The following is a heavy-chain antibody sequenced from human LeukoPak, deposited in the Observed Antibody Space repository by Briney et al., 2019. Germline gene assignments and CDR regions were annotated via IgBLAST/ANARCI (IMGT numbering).Heavy chain of an antibody. CDR1: GGSIGTFY. V-gene: IGHV4-59*12. CDR2: VYCNGDT. J-gene: IGHJ4*02. D-gene: IGHD3-22*01. CDR3: ARINTHGGYYPTYFDC. Sequence: WGTLSLTCTVSGGSIGTFYWSWIRQPPGKGLEWIADVYCNGDTNYDPSLKSRVTISIYTSKNQFSLKVRCVTAADTAVYYCARINTHGGYYPTYFDCWGQGILVTVSS.